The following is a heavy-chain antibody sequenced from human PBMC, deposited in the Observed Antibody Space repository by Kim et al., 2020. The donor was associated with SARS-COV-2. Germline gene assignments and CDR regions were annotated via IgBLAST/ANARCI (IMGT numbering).Heavy chain of an antibody. Sequence: SRSYAQKFPGRVTMTRDTSTSTVYMELSSLRSEDTAVYYCARDPDDYFDYWGQGTLVTVSS. J-gene: IGHJ4*02. CDR3: ARDPDDYFDY. V-gene: IGHV1-46*01. CDR2: SR.